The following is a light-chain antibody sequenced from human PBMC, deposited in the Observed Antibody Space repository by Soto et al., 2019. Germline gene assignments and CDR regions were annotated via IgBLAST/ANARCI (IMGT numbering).Light chain of an antibody. V-gene: IGKV3-15*01. CDR1: QSVSVN. CDR2: GAS. CDR3: QQYNDWPFT. Sequence: EIVMTQSPGTLSVSPGEQATLSCRASQSVSVNLAWYQQKPGQAPRLLIYGASTRATGIPARFSGSESGTEFTLTISSLQSEDFAVYYCQQYNDWPFTFGPGTKVDIK. J-gene: IGKJ3*01.